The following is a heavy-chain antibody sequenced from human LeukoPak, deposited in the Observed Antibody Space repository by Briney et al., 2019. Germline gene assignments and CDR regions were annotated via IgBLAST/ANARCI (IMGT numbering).Heavy chain of an antibody. D-gene: IGHD6-6*01. CDR1: GFTFSGFW. Sequence: GGSLRLSCAVSGFTFSGFWMSWSRQAPGKGLEWVASINSDGSEGYYADVVKGRFTISRDDAKNSLYLQINSLRAEDTAVYYCARSSYSSSSSVWGQGTMVTVSS. V-gene: IGHV3-7*03. CDR3: ARSSYSSSSSV. CDR2: INSDGSEG. J-gene: IGHJ3*01.